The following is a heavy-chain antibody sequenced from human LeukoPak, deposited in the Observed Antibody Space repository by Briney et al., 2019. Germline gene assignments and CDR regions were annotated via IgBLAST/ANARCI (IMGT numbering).Heavy chain of an antibody. Sequence: SQTLSLTCTVSGGSISSGGYYWSWIRLPPGKGLEWIGYIYHSGSTYYNPSLKSRVTISVDRSKNQFSLKLSSVTAADTAVYYCARDPGWDQLLHMGEMGFDPWGQGTLVTVSS. CDR1: GGSISSGGYY. CDR3: ARDPGWDQLLHMGEMGFDP. D-gene: IGHD2-2*01. CDR2: IYHSGST. V-gene: IGHV4-30-2*01. J-gene: IGHJ5*02.